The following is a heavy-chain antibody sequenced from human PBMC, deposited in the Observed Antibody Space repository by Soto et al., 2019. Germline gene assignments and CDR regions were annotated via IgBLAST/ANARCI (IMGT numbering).Heavy chain of an antibody. CDR1: GFTFSNYW. J-gene: IGHJ4*02. V-gene: IGHV3-7*05. D-gene: IGHD6-13*01. CDR3: ARLSSSWYLAY. CDR2: INQDGSEK. Sequence: GGSLRLSSAASGFTFSNYWMTWVRQAPGKGLEWVANINQDGSEKYYMDSVKGRFTISRDNAKNSLYLQMNSLRADDTAVYYCARLSSSWYLAYWGQGTLVTVSS.